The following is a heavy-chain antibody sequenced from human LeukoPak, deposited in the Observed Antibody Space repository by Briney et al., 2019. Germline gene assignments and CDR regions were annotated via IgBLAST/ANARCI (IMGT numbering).Heavy chain of an antibody. D-gene: IGHD3-22*01. J-gene: IGHJ4*02. CDR3: ARDGKPDYYDSSGYDYFDY. Sequence: GGSLRLPCAASGFTFSSFAMHWVRQAPGKGLEWVAAISYDGRNKYYADSVQGRFAFSRDNSKNMLYLQMNSLRAEDTAVYYCARDGKPDYYDSSGYDYFDYWGQGTLVTVSS. CDR1: GFTFSSFA. CDR2: ISYDGRNK. V-gene: IGHV3-30*09.